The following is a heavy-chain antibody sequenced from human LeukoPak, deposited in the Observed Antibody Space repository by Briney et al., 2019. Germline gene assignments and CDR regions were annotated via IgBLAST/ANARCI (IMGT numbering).Heavy chain of an antibody. CDR3: AKDVWDDFWSGYFPEYFQH. CDR1: GFTFSSYA. CDR2: ISGSGGST. V-gene: IGHV3-23*01. J-gene: IGHJ1*01. D-gene: IGHD3-3*01. Sequence: GGSLRLSCAASGFTFSSYAMSWVRQGPGKGLEWVSAISGSGGSTYYAYSVKGGFTISRDNSKNTLYLQMNILRAEDTAVYYCAKDVWDDFWSGYFPEYFQHWGQGTLVTVSS.